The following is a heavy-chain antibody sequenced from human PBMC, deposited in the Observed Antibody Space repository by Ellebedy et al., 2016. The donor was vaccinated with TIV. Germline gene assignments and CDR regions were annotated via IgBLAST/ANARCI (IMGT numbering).Heavy chain of an antibody. CDR1: GFTFSSYW. D-gene: IGHD6-25*01. Sequence: GESLKISCAASGFTFSSYWMSWVRQAPGKGLEWVANIKQDGSEKYYVDSVKGRFTISRDNAKNSLYLQMNSLRAEDTAVYYCARGGRGMRLPLDYWGQGTLVTVSS. CDR3: ARGGRGMRLPLDY. J-gene: IGHJ4*02. V-gene: IGHV3-7*01. CDR2: IKQDGSEK.